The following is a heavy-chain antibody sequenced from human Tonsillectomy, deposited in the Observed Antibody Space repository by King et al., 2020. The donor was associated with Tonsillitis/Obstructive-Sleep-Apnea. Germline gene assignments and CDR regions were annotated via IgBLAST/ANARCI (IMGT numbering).Heavy chain of an antibody. CDR3: ARGGQSNDNYYYYYYMDV. CDR1: GGSFSGYY. CDR2: INHSGCT. D-gene: IGHD1-1*01. Sequence: VQLQQWGAGLLKPSETLSLTCAVYGGSFSGYYWSWIRQPPGKGLEWIGEINHSGCTKYKPSLKCRLTISVDTSKNQFSLRLSSVTAADTAVYYCARGGQSNDNYYYYYYMDVWGKGTTVPVSS. J-gene: IGHJ6*03. V-gene: IGHV4-34*01.